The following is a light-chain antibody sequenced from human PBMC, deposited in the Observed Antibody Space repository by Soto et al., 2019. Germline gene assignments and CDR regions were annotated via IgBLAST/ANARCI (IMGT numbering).Light chain of an antibody. J-gene: IGKJ1*01. CDR2: GAS. V-gene: IGKV3-20*01. CDR3: QQYGSSRWT. CDR1: QSVSSSY. Sequence: EIVLTQSPGTLSLSPGERATLSCRASQSVSSSYLAWYQQNRGQAPRLLIYGASSRATGIPDRFSGSGYGTDFTLTSSRLEPEDFAVYYCQQYGSSRWTFGQGTKVEIK.